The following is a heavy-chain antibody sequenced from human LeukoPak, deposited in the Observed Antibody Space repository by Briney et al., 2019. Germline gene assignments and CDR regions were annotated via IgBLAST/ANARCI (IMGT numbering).Heavy chain of an antibody. Sequence: PGGSLRLSCAASGFTVSSNYMSWVRQAPGKGLEWVSVIYSSGSTYYADSVKGRFTISRDNSKNTLYLQMNSLRAEDTAVYYCARALGPSSTLDYWGQGTLVTVSS. CDR3: ARALGPSSTLDY. J-gene: IGHJ4*02. CDR1: GFTVSSNY. CDR2: IYSSGST. V-gene: IGHV3-66*01.